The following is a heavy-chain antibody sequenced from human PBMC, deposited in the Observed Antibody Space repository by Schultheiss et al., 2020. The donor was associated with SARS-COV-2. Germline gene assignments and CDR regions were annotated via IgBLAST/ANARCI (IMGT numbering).Heavy chain of an antibody. CDR1: GGSFSGYY. D-gene: IGHD2-2*02. Sequence: SQTLSLTCAVYGGSFSGYYWSWIRQPPGKGLEWIGYIYYSGSTNYNPSLKSRVTISVDTSKNQFSLKLSSVTAADTAVYYCARGHDCSSTSCYTYYYYYYGMDVWGQGTTVTVSS. J-gene: IGHJ6*02. V-gene: IGHV4-59*01. CDR2: IYYSGST. CDR3: ARGHDCSSTSCYTYYYYYYGMDV.